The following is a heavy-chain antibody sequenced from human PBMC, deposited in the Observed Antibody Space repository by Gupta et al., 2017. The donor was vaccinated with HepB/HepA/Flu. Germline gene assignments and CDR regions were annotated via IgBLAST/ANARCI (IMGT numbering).Heavy chain of an antibody. CDR2: INPNSGGT. V-gene: IGHV1-2*02. D-gene: IGHD7-27*01. J-gene: IGHJ4*02. Sequence: QVQLVQSGAEVKKPGASVKVSCKASGYTFTGYYMHWVRQAPGQGLEWMGWINPNSGGTKYAQKGQGRVTMTRDTSISTADMERSRMRSEATAVYYCAIATNGGPGGRLYFDYGGQGTLVTVYS. CDR1: GYTFTGYY. CDR3: AIATNGGPGGRLYFDY.